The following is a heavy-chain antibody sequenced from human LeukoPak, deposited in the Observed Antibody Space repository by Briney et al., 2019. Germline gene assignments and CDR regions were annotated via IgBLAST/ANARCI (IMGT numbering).Heavy chain of an antibody. CDR1: GFTFSDYY. J-gene: IGHJ6*03. V-gene: IGHV3-11*04. CDR2: ISSSGSTI. D-gene: IGHD3-22*01. CDR3: ARAYYDSSGPSLYYYYYMDV. Sequence: PGGSLRLSCAASGFTFSDYYMSWIRQAPGKGLEWVSYISSSGSTIYYADSVKGRFTISRDNAKNSLYLQMNSLRAEDTAVYYCARAYYDSSGPSLYYYYYMDVWGKGTTLTVSS.